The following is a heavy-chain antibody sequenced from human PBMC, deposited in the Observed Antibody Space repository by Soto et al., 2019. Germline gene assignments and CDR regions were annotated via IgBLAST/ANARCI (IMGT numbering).Heavy chain of an antibody. Sequence: GGSLRLSCAASGFTFDDYTMHWVRQAPGKSLEWVSLISWDGGKTYYADSVKGRFTISRDNGKNSLHLQMNSLTTEDSASYYCAKDRAAVTGAYYYYAMDVWGQGTTVTVSS. V-gene: IGHV3-43*01. J-gene: IGHJ6*02. CDR3: AKDRAAVTGAYYYYAMDV. CDR2: ISWDGGKT. D-gene: IGHD6-19*01. CDR1: GFTFDDYT.